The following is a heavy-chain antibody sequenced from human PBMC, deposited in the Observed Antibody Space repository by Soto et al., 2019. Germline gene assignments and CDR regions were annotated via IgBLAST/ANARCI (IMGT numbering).Heavy chain of an antibody. CDR1: GGSISSSTYY. V-gene: IGHV4-39*01. CDR3: ASSGWFDP. J-gene: IGHJ5*02. CDR2: IYYSGST. Sequence: QLQLQESGPGLVKPSETLSLTCTVSGGSISSSTYYWRWIRQPPGKGLEWIGTIYYSGSTYYNPSLKSRVTISVDTSKNHFSLKLSSVTSADTAVYYCASSGWFDPWGQGTLVTVSS.